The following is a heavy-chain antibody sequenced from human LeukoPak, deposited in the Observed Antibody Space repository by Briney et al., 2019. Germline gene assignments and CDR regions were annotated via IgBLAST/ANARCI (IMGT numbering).Heavy chain of an antibody. V-gene: IGHV1-46*01. D-gene: IGHD2-21*02. J-gene: IGHJ5*02. CDR3: AREAEVDEGEPAIKGLDP. CDR1: GYTFTSYY. Sequence: GASVKVSCKASGYTFTSYYMHWVRQAPGQGLEWMGIINPSGGSTSYAQKFQGRVTMTRDMSTSTVYMELSSLRSEDTAMYYCAREAEVDEGEPAIKGLDPWGQGTLVTVSS. CDR2: INPSGGST.